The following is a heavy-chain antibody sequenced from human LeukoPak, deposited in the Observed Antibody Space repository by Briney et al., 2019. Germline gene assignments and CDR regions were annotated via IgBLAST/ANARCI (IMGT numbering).Heavy chain of an antibody. CDR3: GRKAARTSGYDY. CDR1: GFTFNNYG. CDR2: IADGGETT. J-gene: IGHJ4*02. Sequence: PGGSLRLSCAVSGFTFNNYGMSWVRQAPGMGLEWVSAIADGGETTYYADSVKGRFTISRDYSKNTLYLQMNSVRAEDTAVYYCGRKAARTSGYDYWGQGILVTVSS. D-gene: IGHD3-22*01. V-gene: IGHV3-23*01.